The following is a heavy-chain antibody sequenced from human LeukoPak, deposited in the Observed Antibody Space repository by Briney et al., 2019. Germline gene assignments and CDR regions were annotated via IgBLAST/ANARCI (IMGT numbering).Heavy chain of an antibody. CDR3: ARYLDYYNWFDP. V-gene: IGHV1-2*06. CDR2: INPNSGGT. D-gene: IGHD4/OR15-4a*01. CDR1: GYTFTGYY. Sequence: ASVKVSCKASGYTFTGYYMHWVRQAPGQGLEWMGRINPNSGGTNYAQKFQGRVTMTRDTSISTAYMELSRLRSDDTAVYYCARYLDYYNWFDPWGQGTLVTVSS. J-gene: IGHJ5*02.